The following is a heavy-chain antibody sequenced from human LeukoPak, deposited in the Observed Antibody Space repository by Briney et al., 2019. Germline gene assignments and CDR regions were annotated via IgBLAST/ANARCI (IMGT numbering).Heavy chain of an antibody. J-gene: IGHJ4*02. CDR2: IYHSGST. CDR3: ASDDITGDMNY. Sequence: SETLSLTCTVSGGSISSSSYYWGWIRQPPGKGLEWIGSIYHSGSTYYNPSLKSRVTISVDTSKNQFSLKLSSVTAADTAVYYCASDDITGDMNYWGQGTLVTVSS. D-gene: IGHD7-27*01. CDR1: GGSISSSSYY. V-gene: IGHV4-39*07.